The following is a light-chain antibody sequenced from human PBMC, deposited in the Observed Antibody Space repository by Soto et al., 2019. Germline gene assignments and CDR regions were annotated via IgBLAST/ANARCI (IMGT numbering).Light chain of an antibody. J-gene: IGKJ4*01. Sequence: DIQRTKLPSSRSAPVEARVTITSRASLPISNYLPWNQQKPGKFPIVLIYPATTLQAGVPSRFSGSGSGTDFTLTISSLQPEDVAAYYCQKYNSAPLTFGGGNKVEI. CDR2: PAT. CDR3: QKYNSAPLT. CDR1: LPISNY. V-gene: IGKV1-27*01.